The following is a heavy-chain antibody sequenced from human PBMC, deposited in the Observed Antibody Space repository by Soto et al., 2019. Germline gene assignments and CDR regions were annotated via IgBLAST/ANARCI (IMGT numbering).Heavy chain of an antibody. Sequence: SSTXSLTCSVCGYCINTGYDSCCIRQPPGKGLEWIDSIYHTGSTYKNPSLNSRVSISLDTYKNHLSLKLSSVTATDTAVYYCERVVYRSSWYWLDTWGQGTLV. J-gene: IGHJ5*02. CDR2: IYHTGST. CDR1: GYCINTGYD. CDR3: ERVVYRSSWYWLDT. V-gene: IGHV4-38-2*02. D-gene: IGHD6-13*01.